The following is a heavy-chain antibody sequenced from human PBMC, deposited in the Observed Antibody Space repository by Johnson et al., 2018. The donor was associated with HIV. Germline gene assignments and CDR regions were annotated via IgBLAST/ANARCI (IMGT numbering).Heavy chain of an antibody. D-gene: IGHD3-10*01. CDR3: AIHYYGTLGAFDI. Sequence: QVQLVESGGGVVRPGGSLRLSCAASGFTFSSYAMHWVRQAPGKGLEWVSVIYSGGSTYYADSVKDRFTISRDNSKNTVYLQMNSLRAEDTAVYYCAIHYYGTLGAFDIWGQGTMVTVSS. V-gene: IGHV3-NL1*01. CDR2: IYSGGST. J-gene: IGHJ3*02. CDR1: GFTFSSYA.